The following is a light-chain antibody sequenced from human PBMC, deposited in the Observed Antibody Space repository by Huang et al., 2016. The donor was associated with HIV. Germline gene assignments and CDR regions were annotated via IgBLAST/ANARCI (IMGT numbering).Light chain of an antibody. CDR2: GAS. V-gene: IGKV3-20*01. J-gene: IGKJ1*01. CDR3: QQYGSSSWT. CDR1: QSVTSNS. Sequence: EIVLTQSPGTLSLSPGERATLSCRASQSVTSNSLAWYQWKPGQAPRLLIYGASSRATGIPDRFSGSGSGTDFTLTLSSLDPEDFAVYYCQQYGSSSWTFGQGTKVEIK.